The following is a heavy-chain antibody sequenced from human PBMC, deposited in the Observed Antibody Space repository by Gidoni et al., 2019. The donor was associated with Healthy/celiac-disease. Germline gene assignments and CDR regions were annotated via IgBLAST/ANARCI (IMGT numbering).Heavy chain of an antibody. D-gene: IGHD3-22*01. CDR1: GFTFSSSA. V-gene: IGHV3-23*01. J-gene: IGHJ3*02. Sequence: EVQLLESGGGLVQPGGSLRLSCAASGFTFSSSAMSWVRQAPGKGLEWVSAISGSGGSTYYADSVKGRFTISRDNSKNTLYLQMNSLRAEDTAVYYCAKKLTYYYDSSGTTGAFDIWGQGTMVTVSS. CDR3: AKKLTYYYDSSGTTGAFDI. CDR2: ISGSGGST.